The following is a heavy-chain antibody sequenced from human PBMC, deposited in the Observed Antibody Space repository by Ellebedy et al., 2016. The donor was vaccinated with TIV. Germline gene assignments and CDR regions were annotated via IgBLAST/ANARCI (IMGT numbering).Heavy chain of an antibody. CDR2: IWYDGSNK. V-gene: IGHV3-33*08. Sequence: PGGSLRLSCAASGFTFSSYGMHWVRQAPGKGLEWVAVIWYDGSNKYYADSVKGRFTISRDNSKNTLYLQMNSLSAEDTAVYYCAREGRFLEWLLTEAYYYGMDVWGQGTTVTVSS. CDR3: AREGRFLEWLLTEAYYYGMDV. D-gene: IGHD3-3*01. J-gene: IGHJ6*02. CDR1: GFTFSSYG.